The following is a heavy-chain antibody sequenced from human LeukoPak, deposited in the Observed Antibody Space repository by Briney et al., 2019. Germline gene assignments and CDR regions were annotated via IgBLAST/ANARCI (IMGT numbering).Heavy chain of an antibody. Sequence: GGSLRLSCTASGFTFGDYAMSWVRQAPGKGLEWVGFIRRKAYGGTTEYAASVKGRFTISRDDSKSIAYLQMNSLKTEDTAVYYCTRSIGGPPEDYYYYMDVWGKGTTVTVSS. CDR2: IRRKAYGGTT. D-gene: IGHD3-16*01. CDR3: TRSIGGPPEDYYYYMDV. J-gene: IGHJ6*03. CDR1: GFTFGDYA. V-gene: IGHV3-49*04.